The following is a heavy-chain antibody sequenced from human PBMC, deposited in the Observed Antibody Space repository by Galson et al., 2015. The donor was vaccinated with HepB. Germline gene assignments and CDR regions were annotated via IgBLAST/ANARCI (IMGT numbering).Heavy chain of an antibody. D-gene: IGHD3-3*01. V-gene: IGHV3-23*01. CDR2: ITGSGAT. J-gene: IGHJ4*02. Sequence: SLRLSCAASGFTFNTYAMTWVRQAPGKGLEWVSGITGSGATYYADSVKGWFTISRDNSKNTLYLQMNSLRAEDTAVYYCASVGGYYWDYFDYWGQGALVTVSS. CDR1: GFTFNTYA. CDR3: ASVGGYYWDYFDY.